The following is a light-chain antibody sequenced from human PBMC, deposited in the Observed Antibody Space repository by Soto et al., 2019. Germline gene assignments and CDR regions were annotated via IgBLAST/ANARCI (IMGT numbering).Light chain of an antibody. CDR3: QQYGSSST. CDR1: QSVSSSY. Sequence: EAVLTQSPGTLSLSPGERATVSCRASQSVSSSYLAWYQQKPGQAPRLLIYGASSRPTGIPDRLSGSGSGTVFTLTIRRLEPEDFAVYYCQQYGSSSTFGQGTRLEIK. V-gene: IGKV3-20*01. CDR2: GAS. J-gene: IGKJ5*01.